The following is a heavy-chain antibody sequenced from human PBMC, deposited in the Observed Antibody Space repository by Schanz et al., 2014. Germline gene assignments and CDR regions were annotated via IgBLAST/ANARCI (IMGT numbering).Heavy chain of an antibody. V-gene: IGHV3-48*01. Sequence: EVQLVESGGGLVQPGGSLRLSCAASGFIFSSYSMNWVRQAPGKGLEWVSLISGRGDSTHYADSVKGRFTISRDNAQNSLFLQMDTLRVEDTAMFYCARDMTIAPAWGQGTLVTVSS. CDR3: ARDMTIAPA. D-gene: IGHD6-13*01. CDR1: GFIFSSYS. J-gene: IGHJ5*02. CDR2: ISGRGDST.